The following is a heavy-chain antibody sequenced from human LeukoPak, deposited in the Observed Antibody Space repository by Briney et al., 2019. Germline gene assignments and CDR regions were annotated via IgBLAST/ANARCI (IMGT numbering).Heavy chain of an antibody. CDR2: ISYDGSNK. Sequence: PGRSLRLSCAASGFTFSSYAMHWVRQAPGKGLEWVAVISYDGSNKYYADSVKGRFTISRDNSKNTLYLQMNSLRAEDTAVYYRARDLTVSHEYYYGMDVWGQGTTVTVSS. V-gene: IGHV3-30-3*01. J-gene: IGHJ6*02. CDR3: ARDLTVSHEYYYGMDV. D-gene: IGHD4-11*01. CDR1: GFTFSSYA.